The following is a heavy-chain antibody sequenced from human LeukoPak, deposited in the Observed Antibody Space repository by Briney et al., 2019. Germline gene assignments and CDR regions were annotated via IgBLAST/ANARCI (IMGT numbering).Heavy chain of an antibody. CDR1: GFTVSSNY. CDR2: IYSGGST. V-gene: IGHV3-66*01. Sequence: GGSLRLSCAASGFTVSSNYMSWVRQAPGKGLEWVSVIYSGGSTCYADSVKGRFTISRDNSKNTLYLQMNSLRAEDTAVYYCARSAGYYDSSGYYYGWAAYFDYWGQGTLVTVSS. CDR3: ARSAGYYDSSGYYYGWAAYFDY. J-gene: IGHJ4*02. D-gene: IGHD3-22*01.